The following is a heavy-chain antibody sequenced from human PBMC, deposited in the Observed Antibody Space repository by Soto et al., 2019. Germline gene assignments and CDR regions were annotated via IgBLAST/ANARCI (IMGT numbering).Heavy chain of an antibody. CDR1: GFKFSNYA. J-gene: IGHJ4*02. D-gene: IGHD2-15*01. CDR2: ISATGGGT. CDR3: AKDRLAGRNSAFYFDF. V-gene: IGHV3-23*01. Sequence: GSLRLSCAASGFKFSNYAMSCVRQAPGKGLEWVSLISATGGGTYYADSVKGRFTISRDNSHNTLYLQVHSLTAEDTAVYYCAKDRLAGRNSAFYFDFWGQGAKVTVYS.